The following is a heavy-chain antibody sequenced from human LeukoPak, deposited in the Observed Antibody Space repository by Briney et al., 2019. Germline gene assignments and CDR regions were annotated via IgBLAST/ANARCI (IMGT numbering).Heavy chain of an antibody. V-gene: IGHV4-59*02. D-gene: IGHD4-11*01. J-gene: IGHJ4*02. CDR3: AREYSTHFDY. CDR1: GGSVNSYY. CDR2: IDYSGNT. Sequence: SETLSLTCTVSGGSVNSYYWSWIRQPPGKGLEWLGYIDYSGNTNYSPSLQSRVTISVDTSKNQFSLRLSSVTAADTAVYYCAREYSTHFDYWGQGTLVTVSS.